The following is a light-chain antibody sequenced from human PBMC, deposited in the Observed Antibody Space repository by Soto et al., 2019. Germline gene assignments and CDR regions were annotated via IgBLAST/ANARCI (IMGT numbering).Light chain of an antibody. J-gene: IGLJ3*02. CDR1: SSNIGNNY. CDR2: DNN. Sequence: QSALTQPASVSGSPGQSITISCSGSSSNIGNNYVSWYQQLPKTAPKLLIHDNNKRPSGIPDRFSGSKSGTSATLGITGLQTGDEADYYCGTWDSSLSAVVFGGGTKVTVL. CDR3: GTWDSSLSAVV. V-gene: IGLV1-51*01.